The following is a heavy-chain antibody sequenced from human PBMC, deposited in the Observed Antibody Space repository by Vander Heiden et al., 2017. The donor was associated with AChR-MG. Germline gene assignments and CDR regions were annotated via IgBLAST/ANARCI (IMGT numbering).Heavy chain of an antibody. V-gene: IGHV1-2*06. Sequence: QVQLVQSGAEVKKPGASVKVSCQASGYTFTDSYLHWVRQAPGQGLEWMGRINPNSGGTNYVQKFQGRVTMTRDTSISTAYMELSRLRSDDTAVYYCARDLEYSRSADDYWGQGTRVTVSS. CDR1: GYTFTDSY. CDR2: INPNSGGT. CDR3: ARDLEYSRSADDY. J-gene: IGHJ4*02. D-gene: IGHD6-6*01.